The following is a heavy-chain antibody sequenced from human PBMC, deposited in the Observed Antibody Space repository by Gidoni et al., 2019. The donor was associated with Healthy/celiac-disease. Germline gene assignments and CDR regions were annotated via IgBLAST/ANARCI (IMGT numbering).Heavy chain of an antibody. Sequence: QLQLQESGSGLVKPSQTLSLTCAVSGGSISSGGYSWSWIRQQPGKGLEWIGYIYHSGSTYYNPSLKSRVTISVDRSKNQFSLKLSSVTAADTAVYYCARVLWDSSSSEDNWFDPWGQGTLVTVSS. CDR3: ARVLWDSSSSEDNWFDP. J-gene: IGHJ5*02. CDR2: IYHSGST. V-gene: IGHV4-30-2*01. D-gene: IGHD6-6*01. CDR1: GGSISSGGYS.